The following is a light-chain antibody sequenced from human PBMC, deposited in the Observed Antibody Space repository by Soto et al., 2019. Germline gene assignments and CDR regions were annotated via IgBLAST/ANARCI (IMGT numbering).Light chain of an antibody. CDR3: QQSYSTRWT. CDR1: QSISSY. Sequence: DIQMTQSPSSLSASVGDRVTITCRASQSISSYLNWYQQKPGKAPKLLIYAASSLQSGVPSRFSGSGSGTGFTLTISSLQPEDFATYYCQQSYSTRWTFGQRTKVEIK. J-gene: IGKJ1*01. V-gene: IGKV1-39*01. CDR2: AAS.